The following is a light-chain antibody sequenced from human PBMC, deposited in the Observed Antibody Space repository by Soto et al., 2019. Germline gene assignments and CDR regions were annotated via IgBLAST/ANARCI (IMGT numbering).Light chain of an antibody. CDR3: QQSLTAPRGT. J-gene: IGKJ1*01. V-gene: IGKV1-39*01. CDR1: ESIATY. Sequence: DIQMTQSPSSLSASVGDRVTITCRASESIATYLSWYQHRPGKAPKLLIYATSVLQSGVPSRFSGSGSETDFTLTISSLQPEDFGTYYCQQSLTAPRGTFGQGTKVEI. CDR2: ATS.